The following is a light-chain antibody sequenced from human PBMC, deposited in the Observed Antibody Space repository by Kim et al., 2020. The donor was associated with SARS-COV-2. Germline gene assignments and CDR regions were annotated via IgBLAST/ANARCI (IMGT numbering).Light chain of an antibody. CDR3: NSYTSTSTFV. Sequence: GQSFTIACTGAGGGVGTLTRGSWYHQPPGTAPKLLIYEVSHRPSGVPDRFSGSKSGNTASLTISGLQAADEADYFCNSYTSTSTFVFGTGTKVTVL. J-gene: IGLJ1*01. V-gene: IGLV2-18*02. CDR2: EVS. CDR1: GGGVGTLTR.